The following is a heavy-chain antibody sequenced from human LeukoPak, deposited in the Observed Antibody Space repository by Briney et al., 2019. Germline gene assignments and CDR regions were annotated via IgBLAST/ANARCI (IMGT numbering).Heavy chain of an antibody. J-gene: IGHJ3*02. D-gene: IGHD6-19*01. CDR2: IIPIFGTA. CDR3: ARDRPLKEYGSGWYRGGAFDI. CDR1: GGTFSSYA. Sequence: ASVKVSCKASGGTFSSYAISWVRQAPGQGLEWMGGIIPIFGTANYAQKFQGRVTITADESTSTAYMELSSLRSEDTAVYYCARDRPLKEYGSGWYRGGAFDIWGQGTMVTVSS. V-gene: IGHV1-69*13.